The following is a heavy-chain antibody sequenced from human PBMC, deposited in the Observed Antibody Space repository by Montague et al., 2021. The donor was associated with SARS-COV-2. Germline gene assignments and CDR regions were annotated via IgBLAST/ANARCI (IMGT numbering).Heavy chain of an antibody. J-gene: IGHJ4*02. CDR2: INHNGST. D-gene: IGHD3-3*01. CDR3: ARGYQLRLLDWSSRQSTFDY. CDR1: GVSFSGYY. Sequence: SETLSLTCAVYGVSFSGYYWSWIRQPPGKGLEWIGEINHNGSTNYNPSLKSRVTISVDTSKNQFSLKLSSVTAADTAVYYCARGYQLRLLDWSSRQSTFDYWGQGTLVTVSS. V-gene: IGHV4-34*01.